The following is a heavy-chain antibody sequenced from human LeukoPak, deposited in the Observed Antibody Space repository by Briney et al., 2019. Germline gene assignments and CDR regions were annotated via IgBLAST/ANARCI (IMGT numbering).Heavy chain of an antibody. D-gene: IGHD5-12*01. CDR1: GGTIRSYY. CDR3: ARMGGYSGYATH. J-gene: IGHJ4*02. V-gene: IGHV4-59*08. CDR2: IYYTGST. Sequence: PSETLSLTCTVSGGTIRSYYWSWIRQTPGKELEWIGYIYYTGSTNYNPSLNSRVTMSVDTSKNQFSLNLSSVTAADTAVYYCARMGGYSGYATHWGQGTLVTVSS.